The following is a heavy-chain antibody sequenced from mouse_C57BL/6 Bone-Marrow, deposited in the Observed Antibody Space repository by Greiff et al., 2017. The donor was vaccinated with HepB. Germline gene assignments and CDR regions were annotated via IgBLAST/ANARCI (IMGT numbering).Heavy chain of an antibody. CDR3: ARARGFYACAMDY. D-gene: IGHD2-3*01. J-gene: IGHJ4*01. Sequence: QVQLQQPGAELVKPGASVKLSCKASGYTFTSYWMHWVKQRPGQGLEWIGMIHPNSGSTNYNEKFKSKATLTVDKSSSTAYMQLSSLTSEDSAVYYCARARGFYACAMDYWGQGTSVTVSS. CDR1: GYTFTSYW. V-gene: IGHV1-64*01. CDR2: IHPNSGST.